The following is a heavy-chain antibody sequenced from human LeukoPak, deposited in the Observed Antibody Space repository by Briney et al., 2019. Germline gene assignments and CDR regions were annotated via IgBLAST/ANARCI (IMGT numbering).Heavy chain of an antibody. V-gene: IGHV1-2*02. CDR2: INPSSGDT. CDR1: GYSFTGYY. D-gene: IGHD5-18*01. CDR3: ARLAGYSFGFGGYHWFDP. Sequence: ASVKVSCKTSGYSFTGYYIHWVRQAPGQGPEWMGWINPSSGDTKYAQKFQVRVTMTRDTSINTAYMELSSLRSDDTAVYYCARLAGYSFGFGGYHWFDPWGQGTLVTVSS. J-gene: IGHJ5*02.